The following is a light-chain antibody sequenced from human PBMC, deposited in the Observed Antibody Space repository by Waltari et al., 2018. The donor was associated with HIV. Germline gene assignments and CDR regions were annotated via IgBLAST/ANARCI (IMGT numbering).Light chain of an antibody. Sequence: QSVLTQPPSVSAAPGQMVTISCSGGSSNIGNTYVSWYQQLPGTAPKLLIYENNKRPSGIPDRFSGSKSGTSATLGITGLQTGDGADYYCGTWDSGLSAGVFGGGTSLTVL. V-gene: IGLV1-51*02. CDR3: GTWDSGLSAGV. CDR2: ENN. CDR1: SSNIGNTY. J-gene: IGLJ3*02.